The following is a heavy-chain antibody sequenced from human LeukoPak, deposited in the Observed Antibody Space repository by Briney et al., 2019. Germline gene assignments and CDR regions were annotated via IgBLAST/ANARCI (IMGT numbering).Heavy chain of an antibody. Sequence: SETLSLTCAVYGGSFSGYYWSWIRRPPGNGLEWIGEFNHSGSTNYNPSLKSRVTISLDTSKNQFSLKLSSVTAADTAVYYCVRRMYYYDSSGYYYLRPIGAFDIWGQGTMVTVSS. CDR3: VRRMYYYDSSGYYYLRPIGAFDI. V-gene: IGHV4-34*01. CDR1: GGSFSGYY. J-gene: IGHJ3*02. CDR2: FNHSGST. D-gene: IGHD3-22*01.